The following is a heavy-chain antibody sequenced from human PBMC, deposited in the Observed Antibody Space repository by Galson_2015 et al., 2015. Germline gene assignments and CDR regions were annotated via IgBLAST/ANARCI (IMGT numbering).Heavy chain of an antibody. J-gene: IGHJ3*02. Sequence: PVKVSCKASGYTFTSYYMHWVRQAPGQGLEWMGIINPSGGSTSYAQKFQGRVTMTRDTSTSTVYMELSSLRSEDTAVYYCARRSKVAGWGLNDAFDIWGQGTMVTVSS. CDR3: ARRSKVAGWGLNDAFDI. CDR2: INPSGGST. V-gene: IGHV1-46*01. D-gene: IGHD2-21*02. CDR1: GYTFTSYY.